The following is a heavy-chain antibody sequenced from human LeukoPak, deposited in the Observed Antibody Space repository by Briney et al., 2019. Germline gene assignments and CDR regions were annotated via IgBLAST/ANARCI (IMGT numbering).Heavy chain of an antibody. CDR3: ARGTGVATIRPWYFDL. CDR2: IYYSGST. CDR1: GGSISSSSYY. Sequence: SETLSLTCTVSGGSISSSSYYWGWIRQPPGKGLEWIGSIYYSGSTNYNPSLKSRVTISVDTSKNQFSLKLSSVTAADTAVYYCARGTGVATIRPWYFDLWGRGTLVTVSS. J-gene: IGHJ2*01. D-gene: IGHD5-12*01. V-gene: IGHV4-39*07.